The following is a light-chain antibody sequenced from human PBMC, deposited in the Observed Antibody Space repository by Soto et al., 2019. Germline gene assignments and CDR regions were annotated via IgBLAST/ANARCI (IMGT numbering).Light chain of an antibody. CDR3: QQYGSSPPLT. V-gene: IGKV3-20*01. Sequence: EIVLTQSPGTLSLSPGDRATLSCRASQSISSSYLACYQQKPGQAPRLLIYGASSRATGSPDRFSGSGSGTDFTLTISRLEPEDFAVYYCQQYGSSPPLTFGGGTKVEIK. J-gene: IGKJ4*01. CDR1: QSISSSY. CDR2: GAS.